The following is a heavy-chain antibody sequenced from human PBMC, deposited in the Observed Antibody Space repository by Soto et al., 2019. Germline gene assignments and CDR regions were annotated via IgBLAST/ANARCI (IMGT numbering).Heavy chain of an antibody. V-gene: IGHV1-69*12. Sequence: QVQLVQSGAEVKKPGSSVKVSCKASGGTFSSYAISWVRQAPGQGLEWMGGIIPIFGTANYAQKFQGRVTITADESTSKAYMELSSLRSEDTAVYYCARGDGITIFGVVIRKYYGMDVWGQGTTVTVSS. J-gene: IGHJ6*02. CDR2: IIPIFGTA. CDR3: ARGDGITIFGVVIRKYYGMDV. CDR1: GGTFSSYA. D-gene: IGHD3-3*01.